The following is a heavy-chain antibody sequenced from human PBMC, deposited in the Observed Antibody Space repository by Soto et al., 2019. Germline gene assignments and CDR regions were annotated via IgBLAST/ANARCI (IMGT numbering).Heavy chain of an antibody. CDR3: AKDEDTRAAAARGVFDY. CDR1: GFTFSSYA. CDR2: ISGSGGST. J-gene: IGHJ4*02. Sequence: GGSLRLSCAASGFTFSSYAMSWVRQAPGKGLEWVSAISGSGGSTYYADSVKGRFTIARDNSKNTLYLQMNSLRAEDTAVYDVAKDEDTRAAAARGVFDYWGQGTLVTVSS. V-gene: IGHV3-23*01. D-gene: IGHD6-13*01.